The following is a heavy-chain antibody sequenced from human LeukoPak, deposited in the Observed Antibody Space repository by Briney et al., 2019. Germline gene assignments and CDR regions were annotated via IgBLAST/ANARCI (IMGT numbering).Heavy chain of an antibody. V-gene: IGHV1-69*05. Sequence: ASVKVSCKASGGTFSSYAISWVRQAPGQGLEWMGGIIPIFGTANYAQKFQGRVTITTEESTSTAYMELSSLTSEDTAVYYCARGLELHSGYFQHWGQGTLVTVSS. CDR3: ARGLELHSGYFQH. CDR1: GGTFSSYA. D-gene: IGHD1-7*01. J-gene: IGHJ1*01. CDR2: IIPIFGTA.